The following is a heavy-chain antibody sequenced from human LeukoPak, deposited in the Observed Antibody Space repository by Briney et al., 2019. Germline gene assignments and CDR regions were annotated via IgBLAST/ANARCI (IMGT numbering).Heavy chain of an antibody. CDR1: GYTFTVYY. CDR2: INPNSGGT. D-gene: IGHD3-9*01. J-gene: IGHJ4*02. Sequence: GASVKVSCKASGYTFTVYYMHWVRQAPGQGREWMGWINPNSGGTNYAQKFQGRVTMTRDTSISTAYMELSRLRSDDTAVYYCAREPTYYDILTGYNFFDYWGQGTLVTVSS. CDR3: AREPTYYDILTGYNFFDY. V-gene: IGHV1-2*02.